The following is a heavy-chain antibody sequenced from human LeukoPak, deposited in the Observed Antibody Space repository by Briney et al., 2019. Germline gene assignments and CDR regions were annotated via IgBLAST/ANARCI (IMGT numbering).Heavy chain of an antibody. CDR3: ARVVMNSVVVAATLGSAWFDP. CDR2: IIPIFGTA. J-gene: IGHJ5*02. Sequence: ASVKVSCKASGGTFSSYAISWVRQAPGQGLEWMGGIIPIFGTANYAQKFQGRVTITTDESTSTAYMELSSLRSEDTAVYYCARVVMNSVVVAATLGSAWFDPWGQGTLVTVSS. V-gene: IGHV1-69*05. CDR1: GGTFSSYA. D-gene: IGHD2-15*01.